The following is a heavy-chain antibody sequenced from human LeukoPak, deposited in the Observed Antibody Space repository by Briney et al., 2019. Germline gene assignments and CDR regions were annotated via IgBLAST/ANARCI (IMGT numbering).Heavy chain of an antibody. CDR2: MNPNSGNI. D-gene: IGHD6-13*01. CDR1: GYTFSSYD. V-gene: IGHV1-8*01. J-gene: IGHJ4*02. Sequence: SVKVSCKASGYTFSSYDINWVRQATGQGLEWMGWMNPNSGNIGYAQKFQGRVTMTRNTSISTAYMELSSLRSEDTAVYYCARVLGIAAAGTVDYWGQGTLVTVSS. CDR3: ARVLGIAAAGTVDY.